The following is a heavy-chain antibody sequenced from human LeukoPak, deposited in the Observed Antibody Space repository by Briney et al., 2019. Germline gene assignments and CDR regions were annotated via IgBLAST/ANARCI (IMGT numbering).Heavy chain of an antibody. J-gene: IGHJ4*02. CDR2: ITGSTGRT. CDR3: ARRYCTNGVCYFFDY. V-gene: IGHV3-23*01. D-gene: IGHD2-8*01. Sequence: PGGSLRLSCAASGFTFSIYAMTWVRQAPGKGLEWVSEITGSTGRTYYADSVNGRFTISRDNSENTLFLQMNSLRGEDTAIYYCARRYCTNGVCYFFDYWGQGTLVTVSS. CDR1: GFTFSIYA.